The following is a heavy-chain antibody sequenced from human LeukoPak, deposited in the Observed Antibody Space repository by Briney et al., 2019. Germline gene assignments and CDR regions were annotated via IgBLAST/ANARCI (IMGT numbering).Heavy chain of an antibody. CDR3: ASLANIDY. V-gene: IGHV3-48*04. J-gene: IGHJ4*02. Sequence: PGGSLRLSCAASGFTFSSYSMNWVRQAPGKGLEWVSSISRSGSTKYYADSVKGRFTISRDNAKNSLFLQMNSLRAEDTAVYYCASLANIDYWGQGTLVTVSS. CDR1: GFTFSSYS. D-gene: IGHD1/OR15-1a*01. CDR2: ISRSGSTK.